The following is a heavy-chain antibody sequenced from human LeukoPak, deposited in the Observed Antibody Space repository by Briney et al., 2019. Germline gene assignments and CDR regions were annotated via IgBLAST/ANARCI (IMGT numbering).Heavy chain of an antibody. V-gene: IGHV4-59*01. J-gene: IGHJ4*02. CDR2: IYYSGST. CDR1: GGSISSYY. D-gene: IGHD1-26*01. CDR3: ARVRRWELPYFDY. Sequence: SETLSLTCTVSGGSISSYYWSWIRQPPGKGLEWIGYIYYSGSTNYNPSLKSRVTISVDTSKNQFSLKLGSVTAADTAVYYCARVRRWELPYFDYWGQGTLVTVSS.